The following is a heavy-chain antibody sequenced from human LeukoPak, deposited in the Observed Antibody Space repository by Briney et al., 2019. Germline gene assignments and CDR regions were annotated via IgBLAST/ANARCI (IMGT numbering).Heavy chain of an antibody. CDR3: ARAAMTTVTTDYFDY. V-gene: IGHV3-30*04. CDR2: ISYDGSNK. D-gene: IGHD4-17*01. CDR1: GFTFSSCA. Sequence: GRSPRLSCAASGFTFSSCAMHWARQAPGKGLEWVAVISYDGSNKYYADSVKGRFTISRDNSKNTLYLQMNSLRAEDTAVYYCARAAMTTVTTDYFDYWGQGTLVTVSS. J-gene: IGHJ4*02.